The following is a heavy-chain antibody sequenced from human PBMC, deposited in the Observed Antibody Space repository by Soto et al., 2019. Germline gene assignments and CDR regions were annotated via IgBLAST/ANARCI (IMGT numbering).Heavy chain of an antibody. J-gene: IGHJ4*02. V-gene: IGHV1-8*01. CDR1: GYSFTSLD. D-gene: IGHD1-26*01. Sequence: ASVKVSCKASGYSFTSLDINWVRQTAGQGLEWMGWMQPSTGRTGYAQKFQGRVTMTRDTSINTAYMELTNLTSDETAFYYCARGVSAGVDYWGQGTLVTVSS. CDR3: ARGVSAGVDY. CDR2: MQPSTGRT.